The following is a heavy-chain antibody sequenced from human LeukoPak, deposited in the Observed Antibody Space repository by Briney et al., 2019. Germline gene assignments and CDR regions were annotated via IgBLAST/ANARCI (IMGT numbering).Heavy chain of an antibody. D-gene: IGHD2-2*01. CDR1: GYTFTSYD. CDR3: ARGLGYCSSTSCYGIQLFDY. Sequence: GASVKVSCKASGYTFTSYDINWVRQATGQGLEWMGWMNPNSGNTGYAQKFQGRVTITRNTSISTAYVELSSLRSEDTAVYYCARGLGYCSSTSCYGIQLFDYWGQGTLVTVSS. V-gene: IGHV1-8*03. CDR2: MNPNSGNT. J-gene: IGHJ4*02.